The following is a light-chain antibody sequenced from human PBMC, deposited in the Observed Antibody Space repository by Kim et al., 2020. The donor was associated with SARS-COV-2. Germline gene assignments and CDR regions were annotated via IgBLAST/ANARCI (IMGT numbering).Light chain of an antibody. CDR2: KDS. CDR1: VLAKKY. J-gene: IGLJ3*02. Sequence: VSPGQTAGITCSGDVLAKKYARWFQQKPGQAPVLVIYKDSERPSGIPERFSGSSSGTTVTLTISGAQVEDEADYYCYSAADNNLRVFGGGTKLTVL. V-gene: IGLV3-27*01. CDR3: YSAADNNLRV.